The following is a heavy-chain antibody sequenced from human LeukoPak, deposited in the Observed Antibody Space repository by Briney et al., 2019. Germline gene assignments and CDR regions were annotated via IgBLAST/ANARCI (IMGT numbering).Heavy chain of an antibody. CDR2: INHSGST. J-gene: IGHJ6*02. Sequence: KASETLSLTCAVYGGSFSGYYWSWIRQPPGKGLEWIGEINHSGSTNYNPSLKSRVIISVDTSKNQFSLKLSSVTAADTAVYYCARGDVSAAGTDYYGMDVWGQGTTVTVSS. CDR3: ARGDVSAAGTDYYGMDV. CDR1: GGSFSGYY. V-gene: IGHV4-34*01. D-gene: IGHD6-13*01.